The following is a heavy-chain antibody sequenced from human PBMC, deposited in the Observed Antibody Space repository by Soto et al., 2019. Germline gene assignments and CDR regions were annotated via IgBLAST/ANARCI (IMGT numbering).Heavy chain of an antibody. CDR2: ISSNGGLT. CDR3: ARGRTVGKWDLEI. Sequence: EVQLVESGGGLVQPGGSLRLSCVASGFSFGSYGMHWVRQAPGKGLEYVSAISSNGGLTFYANSVEGRFTISRDNSKNTLSRQVGRLMTRDKDVYDCARGRTVGKWDLEIWGRG. J-gene: IGHJ2*01. V-gene: IGHV3-64*01. CDR1: GFSFGSYG. D-gene: IGHD1-1*01.